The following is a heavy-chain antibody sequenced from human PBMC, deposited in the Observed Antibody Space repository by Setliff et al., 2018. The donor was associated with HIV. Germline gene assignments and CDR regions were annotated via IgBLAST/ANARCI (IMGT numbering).Heavy chain of an antibody. V-gene: IGHV3-73*01. CDR3: VPEPWYYMDV. CDR2: IENKAGNFAT. J-gene: IGHJ6*03. Sequence: GESLKISCAASGFTFSASPMHWVRQAPGKGLEWVGRIENKAGNFATVCAPSVTGRFTISRDDSKNTAYLQIKSLKTEGTAAYYCVPEPWYYMDVWGKGTTVTVSS. CDR1: GFTFSASP.